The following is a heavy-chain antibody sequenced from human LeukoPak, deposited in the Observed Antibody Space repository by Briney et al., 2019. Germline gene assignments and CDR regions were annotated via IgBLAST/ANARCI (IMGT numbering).Heavy chain of an antibody. CDR1: GFTFSSYD. J-gene: IGHJ4*02. Sequence: GGSLRLSCAASGFTFSSYDMHWVRQATGKGLEWVSAIGTAGDTYYPGSVKGRFTISRENAKNSLYLQMNSLRAGDTAVYYCARALNYYDIDYWGQGTLVTISS. D-gene: IGHD3-22*01. CDR2: IGTAGDT. CDR3: ARALNYYDIDY. V-gene: IGHV3-13*01.